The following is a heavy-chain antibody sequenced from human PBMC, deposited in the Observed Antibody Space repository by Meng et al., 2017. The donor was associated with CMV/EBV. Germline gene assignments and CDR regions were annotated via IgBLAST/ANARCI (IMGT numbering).Heavy chain of an antibody. V-gene: IGHV3-13*01. Sequence: GGSLRLSCAASGFTFSSYDMHWVRQATGKGLEWVSAIGTAGDTYYPGSVKGRFTIPRENAKNSLYLQMNSLRAGDTAVYYCARGTPDITMIVPPVAFDIWGQGTMVTVSS. D-gene: IGHD3-22*01. CDR3: ARGTPDITMIVPPVAFDI. CDR1: GFTFSSYD. J-gene: IGHJ3*02. CDR2: IGTAGDT.